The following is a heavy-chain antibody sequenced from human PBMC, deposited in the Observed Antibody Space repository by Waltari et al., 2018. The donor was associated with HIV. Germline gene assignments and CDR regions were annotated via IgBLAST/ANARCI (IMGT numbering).Heavy chain of an antibody. V-gene: IGHV3-30*18. D-gene: IGHD3-16*02. CDR1: GFTFSSYG. J-gene: IGHJ3*02. CDR3: AKGPFGGVIATDALDI. CDR2: ISYDGSNK. Sequence: QVQLVESGGGVVQPGRSLRLSCAASGFTFSSYGMHWVRQAPGKGLEWVAVISYDGSNKYYADAVKGRFTISRDNSKNTLYLQMNSLRAEDTAVYYCAKGPFGGVIATDALDIWGQGTMVTVAS.